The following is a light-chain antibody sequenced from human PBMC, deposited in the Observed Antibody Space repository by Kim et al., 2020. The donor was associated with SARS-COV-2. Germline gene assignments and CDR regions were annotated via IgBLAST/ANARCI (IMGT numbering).Light chain of an antibody. CDR2: NDD. Sequence: QRVTISCSGSFSNIGNNAVIWYQQLPGEAPKLLIYNDDQLPSGVSDRFSGSKSGTSASLAISGLQSDDEADYYCATWDDSLDGPIFGPGTKVTVL. CDR3: ATWDDSLDGPI. J-gene: IGLJ1*01. V-gene: IGLV1-36*01. CDR1: FSNIGNNA.